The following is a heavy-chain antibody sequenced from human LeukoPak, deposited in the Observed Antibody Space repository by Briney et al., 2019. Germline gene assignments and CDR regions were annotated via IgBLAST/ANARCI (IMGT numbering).Heavy chain of an antibody. V-gene: IGHV4-61*01. CDR3: VRGGTVIVDSLAP. CDR1: GGSIRSTTHY. CDR2: IYHSGTT. D-gene: IGHD2-8*02. Sequence: SETLSLTCTVSGGSIRSTTHYWSWIRQPPGKGLEWIGYIYHSGTTNYNPSLRSRVTISVDTSKNQFSLKLSSVTAADTAVYYCVRGGTVIVDSLAPWGQGLLVTVSS. J-gene: IGHJ5*02.